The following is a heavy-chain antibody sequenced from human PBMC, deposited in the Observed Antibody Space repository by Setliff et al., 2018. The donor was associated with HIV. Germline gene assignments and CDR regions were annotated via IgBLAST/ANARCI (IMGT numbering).Heavy chain of an antibody. CDR2: MNPDGSNT. J-gene: IGHJ3*02. V-gene: IGHV5-51*01. D-gene: IGHD3-16*01. CDR3: ARFYGSYDVGGFDI. CDR1: GYSFIAYW. Sequence: GESLKISCKGSGYSFIAYWIGWVRQRPGKGLEWMGIMNPDGSNTRYSPSFQGQVTISVDESISTAYLQWSSLKASDTAFYYCARFYGSYDVGGFDIWGQGTKVTVSS.